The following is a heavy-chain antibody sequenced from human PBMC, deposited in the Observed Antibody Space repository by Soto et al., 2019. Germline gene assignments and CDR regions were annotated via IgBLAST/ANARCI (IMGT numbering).Heavy chain of an antibody. D-gene: IGHD3-10*01. CDR2: IIPIFGTA. CDR1: GGTFSSYA. Sequence: GASVKVSCKASGGTFSSYAISWVRQAPGQGLEWMGGIIPIFGTANYAQKFQGRVTITADESTSTAYMELSSLRSEDTAVYYCAREGRMWFGELLHGDYGMDAWGQGTTVTVSS. J-gene: IGHJ6*02. CDR3: AREGRMWFGELLHGDYGMDA. V-gene: IGHV1-69*13.